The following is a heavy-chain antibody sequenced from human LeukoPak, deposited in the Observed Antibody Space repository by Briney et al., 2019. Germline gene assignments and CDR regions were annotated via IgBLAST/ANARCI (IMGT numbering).Heavy chain of an antibody. J-gene: IGHJ6*04. CDR2: ISSSGSTI. Sequence: PGGSLRLSCAASGFTFSSYEMNWVRQAPGKGLGWVSYISSSGSTIYYADSVKGRFTISRDNAKNSLYLQMNSLRAEDTAVYYCAEHGITMIGGVWGKGTTVTISS. CDR1: GFTFSSYE. V-gene: IGHV3-48*03. D-gene: IGHD3-10*02. CDR3: AEHGITMIGGV.